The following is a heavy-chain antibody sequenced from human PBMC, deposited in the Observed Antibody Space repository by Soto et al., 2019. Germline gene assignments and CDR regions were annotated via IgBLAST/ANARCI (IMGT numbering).Heavy chain of an antibody. Sequence: QVQLVQSGAEVKKPGASVKVSCKAFGYTFTTYGISWGRRAPGQGLEWMGWINPYNHNTYYAQKIQGRVTMTTDTSTSTAYMELRSLRSDDSAIYYCARAEKWVTGNMGGYWGQGTLVTVYS. CDR1: GYTFTTYG. V-gene: IGHV1-18*04. CDR3: ARAEKWVTGNMGGY. D-gene: IGHD1-20*01. J-gene: IGHJ4*02. CDR2: INPYNHNT.